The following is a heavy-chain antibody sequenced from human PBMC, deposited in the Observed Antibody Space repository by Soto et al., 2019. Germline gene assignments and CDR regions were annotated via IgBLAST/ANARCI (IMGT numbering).Heavy chain of an antibody. CDR2: ISGSGGST. CDR3: AKGGRKVRGVIRVLQSYYYYMDV. D-gene: IGHD3-10*01. J-gene: IGHJ6*03. Sequence: GGSLRLSCAASGFTFSSYAMSWVRQAPGKGLEWVSAISGSGGSTYYADSVKGRFTISRDNSKNTLYLQMNSLRAEDTAVYYCAKGGRKVRGVIRVLQSYYYYMDVWGKGTTVTVSS. V-gene: IGHV3-23*01. CDR1: GFTFSSYA.